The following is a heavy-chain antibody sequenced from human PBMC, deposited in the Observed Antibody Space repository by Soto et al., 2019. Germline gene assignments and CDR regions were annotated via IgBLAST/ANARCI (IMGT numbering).Heavy chain of an antibody. D-gene: IGHD4-4*01. CDR1: GFTFSSYS. Sequence: LRLSCAASGFTFSSYSMNWVRQAPGKGLEWVSSISSSSSYIYYADSVKGRFTISRDNAKNSLYLQMNSLRAEDTAVYYCARDLATVTTYYYYGMDVWGQGTTVTVSS. CDR3: ARDLATVTTYYYYGMDV. CDR2: ISSSSSYI. V-gene: IGHV3-21*01. J-gene: IGHJ6*02.